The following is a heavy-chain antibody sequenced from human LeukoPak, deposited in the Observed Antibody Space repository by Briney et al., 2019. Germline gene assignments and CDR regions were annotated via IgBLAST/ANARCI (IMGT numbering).Heavy chain of an antibody. CDR3: ARLDGSSSWYYYYYYMDV. CDR1: GYSISSGYY. J-gene: IGHJ6*03. Sequence: SETLSLTCTVSGYSISSGYYWGWIRQPPGKGLEWIGSIYHSGSTYYNPSLKSRVTISVDTSKNQFSLKLSSVTAADTAVYYCARLDGSSSWYYYYYYMDVWGKGTTVTVSS. CDR2: IYHSGST. V-gene: IGHV4-38-2*02. D-gene: IGHD6-13*01.